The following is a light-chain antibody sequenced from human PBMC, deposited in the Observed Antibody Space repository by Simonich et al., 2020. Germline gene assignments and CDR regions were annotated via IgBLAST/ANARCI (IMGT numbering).Light chain of an antibody. V-gene: IGLV3-25*03. CDR2: KDS. Sequence: SYELTQPPSVSVSPGQTARITCSGDALPKQYAYWYQQKPGQAPVLVIYKDSERPSGIPERFSGSSSGTTVTLTIRGVQAEDEADYYCQSADSSGTNWVFGGGTKLTVL. J-gene: IGLJ3*02. CDR1: ALPKQY. CDR3: QSADSSGTNWV.